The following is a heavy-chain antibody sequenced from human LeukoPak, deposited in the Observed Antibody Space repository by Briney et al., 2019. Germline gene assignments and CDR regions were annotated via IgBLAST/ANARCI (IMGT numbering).Heavy chain of an antibody. CDR1: GGSVSSGSYY. CDR3: ARLSRSSGSPPDY. J-gene: IGHJ4*02. V-gene: IGHV4-61*01. Sequence: SETLSLTCTVSGGSVSSGSYYWTWIRQPPGKGLEWIGYIYYSGSTNYNPSLKSRVTISVDTSKNQFSLKLSSVTAADTAVYYCARLSRSSGSPPDYWGQGTLVTVSS. CDR2: IYYSGST. D-gene: IGHD3-22*01.